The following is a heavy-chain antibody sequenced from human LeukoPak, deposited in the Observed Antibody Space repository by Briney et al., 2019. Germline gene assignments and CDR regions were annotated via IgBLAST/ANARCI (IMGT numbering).Heavy chain of an antibody. D-gene: IGHD3-10*01. CDR2: ISDSGGST. CDR1: GFTFSSYA. J-gene: IGHJ5*02. CDR3: AKLGVTMVYPLFDP. Sequence: GGSLRLSCAASGFTFSSYAMSWVRQAPGKGLEWVSSISDSGGSTYYADSVKGRFTVSRDNSKNTLYLQMSSLRADDTAVYYCAKLGVTMVYPLFDPWGQGTLVTVSS. V-gene: IGHV3-23*01.